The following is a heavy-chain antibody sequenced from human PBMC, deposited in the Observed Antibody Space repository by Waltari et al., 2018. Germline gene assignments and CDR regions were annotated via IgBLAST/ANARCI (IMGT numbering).Heavy chain of an antibody. CDR1: GFTVSSNY. V-gene: IGHV3-53*01. CDR3: AASSSGWYASDY. CDR2: IYSVGST. D-gene: IGHD6-19*01. J-gene: IGHJ4*02. Sequence: EVQLVESGGGLIQPGGYLRLSCAASGFTVSSNYMSWVRQAPGKGLGWVSVIYSVGSTYYADSVKGRFTISRDNSKNTLYLQMNSLRAEDTAVYYCAASSSGWYASDYWGQGTLVTVSS.